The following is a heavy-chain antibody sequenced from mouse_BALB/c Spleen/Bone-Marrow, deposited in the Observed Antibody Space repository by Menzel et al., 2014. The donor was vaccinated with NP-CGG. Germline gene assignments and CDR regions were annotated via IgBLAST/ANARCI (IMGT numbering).Heavy chain of an antibody. D-gene: IGHD2-14*01. J-gene: IGHJ3*01. Sequence: QVHVKQSGPSLVQPSQSLSITCTVSGFSLTSYGVHWVRQSPGKGLEWLGVIWRGGSTDYNAAFMSRLSITKDNSKSQVFFKMNSLQADDTAIYYCAKNGGYDGWFAYWGQGTLVTVSA. CDR3: AKNGGYDGWFAY. V-gene: IGHV2-5-1*01. CDR1: GFSLTSYG. CDR2: IWRGGST.